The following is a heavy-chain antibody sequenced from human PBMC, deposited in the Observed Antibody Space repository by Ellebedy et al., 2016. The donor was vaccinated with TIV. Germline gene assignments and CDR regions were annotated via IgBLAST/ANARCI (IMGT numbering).Heavy chain of an antibody. CDR3: ARVGVVEDAFDI. D-gene: IGHD2-15*01. CDR1: GFTFSSYA. CDR2: ISSSGSTI. Sequence: GESLKISCAASGFTFSSYAMHWIRQAPGKGLEWVSYISSSGSTIYYADSVKGRFTISRDNAKNSLYLQMNSLRAEDTAVYYCARVGVVEDAFDIWGQGTMVTVSS. J-gene: IGHJ3*02. V-gene: IGHV3-48*04.